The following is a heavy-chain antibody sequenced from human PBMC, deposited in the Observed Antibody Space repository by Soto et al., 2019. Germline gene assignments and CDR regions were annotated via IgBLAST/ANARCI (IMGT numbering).Heavy chain of an antibody. Sequence: GASVKVSCKASGGTFSSYAISWVRQAPGQGLEWMGGIIPIFGTANYAQKFQGRVTITADESTSTAYMELSSLRSEDTAVYYCARDRDYYYGMGVWGQGTTVTVSS. J-gene: IGHJ6*02. D-gene: IGHD3-10*01. CDR3: ARDRDYYYGMGV. CDR2: IIPIFGTA. V-gene: IGHV1-69*13. CDR1: GGTFSSYA.